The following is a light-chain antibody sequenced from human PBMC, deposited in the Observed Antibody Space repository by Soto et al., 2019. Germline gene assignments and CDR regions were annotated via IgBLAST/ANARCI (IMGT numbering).Light chain of an antibody. Sequence: SYELTQPHSVSVATAQMATITCGGNNIGSKAEHWYQQKPGQDPVKVIYSDSNRPTGTPERFSGSNPGNTATLPISRIEAGDEADYYCQVWDSSSDHWVFGGGTQLTVL. CDR3: QVWDSSSDHWV. CDR1: NIGSKA. J-gene: IGLJ3*02. CDR2: SDS. V-gene: IGLV3-12*02.